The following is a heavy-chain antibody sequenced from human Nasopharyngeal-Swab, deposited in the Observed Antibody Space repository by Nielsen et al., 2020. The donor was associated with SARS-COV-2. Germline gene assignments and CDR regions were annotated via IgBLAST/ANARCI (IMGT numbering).Heavy chain of an antibody. CDR1: GAIFGNYW. CDR3: VKHQGSSSDQ. J-gene: IGHJ4*02. CDR2: VNQDGSRR. V-gene: IGHV3-74*01. Sequence: GGPLRPSFVASGAIFGNYWMHWFPQAPGKGLVWFSRVNQDGSRRDYADSVRGRFTISRDNAKNTLYLQMNSLRVEDTAVYYCVKHQGSSSDQWGQGTLVTVSS.